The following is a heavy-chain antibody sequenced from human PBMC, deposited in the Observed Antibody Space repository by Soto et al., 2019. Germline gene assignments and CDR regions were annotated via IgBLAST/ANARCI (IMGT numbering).Heavy chain of an antibody. CDR1: GFTFSNYW. Sequence: EVQLVESGGGLVQPGGSLRLSCAGSGFTFSNYWMHWVRQAPGKGLEWVSRIDHDGPTDYADSVRGRFTISRDNAENTLYLQMNSLRPEATAVYYCVRDSHGDYWGQGTLVTVSS. CDR2: IDHDGPT. V-gene: IGHV3-74*01. CDR3: VRDSHGDY. J-gene: IGHJ4*02.